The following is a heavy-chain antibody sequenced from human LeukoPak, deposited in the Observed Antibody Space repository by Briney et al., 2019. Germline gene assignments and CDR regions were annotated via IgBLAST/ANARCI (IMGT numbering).Heavy chain of an antibody. D-gene: IGHD2-2*01. V-gene: IGHV3-64D*06. CDR1: GFTFSSYA. CDR3: VRRCSSSSCYAD. J-gene: IGHJ4*02. Sequence: GGSLRLSCSASGFTFSSYAMHWVRQAPGKGLEYVSAISPNGGSTYYADSVKGRFTISRDNSKNTLYLQMSSLRAEDTAVYYCVRRCSSSSCYADWGQGTLVTVSS. CDR2: ISPNGGST.